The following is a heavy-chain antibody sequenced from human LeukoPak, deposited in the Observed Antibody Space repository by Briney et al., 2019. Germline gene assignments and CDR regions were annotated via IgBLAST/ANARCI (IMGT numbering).Heavy chain of an antibody. CDR1: GGSISSYY. CDR3: ARDPYDGMDV. D-gene: IGHD2-21*01. J-gene: IGHJ6*02. CDR2: IYYSGST. V-gene: IGHV4-59*01. Sequence: SETLSLTCTVSGGSISSYYWSWIRQPPGKGLEWIGYIYYSGSTNYNPSLKSRVTISVDTSKNRFSLKLSSVTAADTAVYYCARDPYDGMDVWGQGTTVTVSS.